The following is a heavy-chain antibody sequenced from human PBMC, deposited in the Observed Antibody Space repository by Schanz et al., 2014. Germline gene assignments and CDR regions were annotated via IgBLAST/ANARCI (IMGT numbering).Heavy chain of an antibody. CDR1: GFTFGDYY. CDR3: ASSSYRLLSYYYAMDV. D-gene: IGHD1-26*01. CDR2: ISSRGTTI. J-gene: IGHJ6*02. V-gene: IGHV3-11*01. Sequence: QVQLEESGGGLVTPGGSLRLSCAASGFTFGDYYMSWIRQAPGKGLECISYISSRGTTIYYADSVKGRFTISRDNAENSLYLQMSSLRAEDTAVYYCASSSYRLLSYYYAMDVWGQGTTVTVSS.